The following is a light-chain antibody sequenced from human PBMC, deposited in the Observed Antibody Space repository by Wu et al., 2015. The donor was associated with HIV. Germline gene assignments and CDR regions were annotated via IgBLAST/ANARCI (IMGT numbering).Light chain of an antibody. CDR3: QQYHTSPLT. CDR1: QSISRN. Sequence: EIVMTQSPDTLSVSPGERGTLSCRASQSISRNLAWYQQKPGQAPRLLIYGASTRATGIPDRFSGSGSGTDFTLTISRLEPEDFAVYYCQQYHTSPLTFGGGTKVEIK. V-gene: IGKV3-15*01. J-gene: IGKJ4*01. CDR2: GAS.